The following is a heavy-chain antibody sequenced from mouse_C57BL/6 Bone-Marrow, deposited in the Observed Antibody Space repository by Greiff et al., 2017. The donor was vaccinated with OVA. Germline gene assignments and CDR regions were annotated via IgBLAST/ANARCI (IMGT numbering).Heavy chain of an antibody. D-gene: IGHD2-4*01. J-gene: IGHJ4*01. V-gene: IGHV1-81*01. CDR2: IYPRSGNT. CDR3: ASGELYYDNDDGLRSAMDY. Sequence: QVQLQQSGAELARPGASVKLSCKASGYTFTSYGISWVKQRTGQGLEWIGEIYPRSGNTYYNEKFKGKATLTADKSSSTAYMELRSLTSEDSAVYVCASGELYYDNDDGLRSAMDYWGQGTSVTVSS. CDR1: GYTFTSYG.